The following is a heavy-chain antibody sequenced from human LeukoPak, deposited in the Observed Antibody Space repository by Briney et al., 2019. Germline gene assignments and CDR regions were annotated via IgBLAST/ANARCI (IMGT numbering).Heavy chain of an antibody. Sequence: PSGTLSLTCAVSGGSISSSNWWSWVRQPPGTGLEWIGEIYHSGSTIYNPSLKSRVTISVDKSKNQFSLKLSSVTAADTAVYYCARDYYGGNSHYYFDYWGQGTLVTVSS. CDR3: ARDYYGGNSHYYFDY. D-gene: IGHD4-23*01. J-gene: IGHJ4*02. V-gene: IGHV4-4*02. CDR2: IYHSGST. CDR1: GGSISSSNW.